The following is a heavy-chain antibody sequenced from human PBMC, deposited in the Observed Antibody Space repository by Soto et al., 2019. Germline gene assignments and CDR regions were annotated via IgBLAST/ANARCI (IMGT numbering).Heavy chain of an antibody. J-gene: IGHJ6*03. CDR3: AKNYFMDV. CDR1: GFIFTNYA. D-gene: IGHD3-10*01. Sequence: VQLLESGGGLVQPGGSLRLSCAASGFIFTNYAMSWVRQAPGKGLEWVSSIGRSGDTYYADSVRGRFTISRDDSKNTLYLQLNSLRAEDTAVYNCAKNYFMDVWGKGTTVTVSS. V-gene: IGHV3-23*01. CDR2: IGRSGDT.